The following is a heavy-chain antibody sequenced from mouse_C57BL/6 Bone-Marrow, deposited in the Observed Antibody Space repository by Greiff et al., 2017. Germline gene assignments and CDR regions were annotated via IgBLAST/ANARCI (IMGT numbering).Heavy chain of an antibody. CDR1: GFTFSSYT. CDR2: ISGGGGNT. Sequence: EVKLMESGGGLVKPGGSLKLSCAASGFTFSSYTMSWVRQTPEKRLEWVATISGGGGNTNYPDSVKGRFTISRDNAKNTLYLQMSSLRSEDTALYYCARRYFDVWGTGTTVTVSS. CDR3: ARRYFDV. J-gene: IGHJ1*03. V-gene: IGHV5-9*01.